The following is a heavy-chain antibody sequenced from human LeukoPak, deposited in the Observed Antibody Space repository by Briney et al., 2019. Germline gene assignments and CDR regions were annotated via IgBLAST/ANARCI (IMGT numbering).Heavy chain of an antibody. J-gene: IGHJ5*02. CDR3: ARGHDYGDYGDWFDP. Sequence: ASVKVSCKASGYTFTGYYMHWVRQAPGQGLEWMGWINPSGGSTSYAQKFQGRVTMTRDTSTSTVYMELSSLRSEDTAVYYCARGHDYGDYGDWFDPWGQGTLVTVSS. CDR1: GYTFTGYY. CDR2: INPSGGST. V-gene: IGHV1-46*01. D-gene: IGHD4-17*01.